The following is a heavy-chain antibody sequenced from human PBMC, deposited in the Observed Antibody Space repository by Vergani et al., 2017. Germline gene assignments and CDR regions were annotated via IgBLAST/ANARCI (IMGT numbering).Heavy chain of an antibody. Sequence: EVQLVQSGAEVKKPGESLKISCKGSGYSFTSYWIGWVRQMPGKGLEWMGVIYPSDSDAKYSPSFQGQVSISVDKSISTTYLQWRSLKASDTAIYYCTRSLSRHFDSWGQGTLVTVSS. CDR3: TRSLSRHFDS. CDR2: IYPSDSDA. V-gene: IGHV5-51*01. CDR1: GYSFTSYW. J-gene: IGHJ4*02.